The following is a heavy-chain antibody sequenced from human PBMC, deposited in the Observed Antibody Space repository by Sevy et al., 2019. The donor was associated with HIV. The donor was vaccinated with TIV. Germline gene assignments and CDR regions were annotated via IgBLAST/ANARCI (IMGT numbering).Heavy chain of an antibody. CDR3: ARRDDYGDYLDY. V-gene: IGHV5-51*01. CDR1: GYSFTRYW. CDR2: IYPGDSDT. J-gene: IGHJ4*02. D-gene: IGHD4-17*01. Sequence: GESLKIPCKGSGYSFTRYWIGWVRQIPGKGLEWLGIIYPGDSDTRYSPSFQGQVTISADKSISTAYLQWSSLKASDTAMYYCARRDDYGDYLDYWGQGTLVTVSS.